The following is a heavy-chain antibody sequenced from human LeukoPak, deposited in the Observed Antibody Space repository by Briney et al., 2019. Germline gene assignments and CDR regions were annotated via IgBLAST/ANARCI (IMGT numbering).Heavy chain of an antibody. CDR1: GFTFSSYG. Sequence: PGRSLRLSCAASGFTFSSYGMHWVRQAPGKGLEWVAVIWYDGSNKYYADSVKGRFTISRDNSKNTLYLQMNSLRAEDTAVYYCAKDPTGGVIVVVAYFDYWGQGTLVTVSS. V-gene: IGHV3-33*06. D-gene: IGHD2-15*01. CDR3: AKDPTGGVIVVVAYFDY. J-gene: IGHJ4*02. CDR2: IWYDGSNK.